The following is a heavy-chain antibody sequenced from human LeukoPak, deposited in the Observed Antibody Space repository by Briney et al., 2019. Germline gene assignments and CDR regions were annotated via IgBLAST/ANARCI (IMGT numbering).Heavy chain of an antibody. CDR1: GYTFTDYY. V-gene: IGHV1-2*02. Sequence: ASVKVSCKASGYTFTDYYMHWVRQAPGQGLEWLGWINPNSGGTNYAQKFQGRVTMTRDTSISTAYMELSRLRSDDTAVYYCATMKADRTIDFDYWGQGTLVTVSS. CDR2: INPNSGGT. D-gene: IGHD5-24*01. J-gene: IGHJ4*02. CDR3: ATMKADRTIDFDY.